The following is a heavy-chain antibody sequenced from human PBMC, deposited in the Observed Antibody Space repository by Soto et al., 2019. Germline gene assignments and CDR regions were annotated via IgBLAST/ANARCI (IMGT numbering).Heavy chain of an antibody. CDR2: IYYSGST. CDR3: ARDGGVDTAMGLTRGAFDI. V-gene: IGHV4-30-4*01. J-gene: IGHJ3*02. D-gene: IGHD5-18*01. Sequence: SETLSLTCTVSGGSISSGDYYWSWIRRPPGKGLEWIGYIYYSGSTYYNPPLKSRVTISVDTSKNQFSLKLSSVTAADTAVYYCARDGGVDTAMGLTRGAFDIWGQGTMVTVSS. CDR1: GGSISSGDYY.